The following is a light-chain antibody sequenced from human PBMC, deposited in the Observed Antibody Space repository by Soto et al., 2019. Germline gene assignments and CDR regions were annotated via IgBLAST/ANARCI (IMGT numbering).Light chain of an antibody. Sequence: QSALTQPASVSGSPGQSITISCTGTSSDVGGYNYVSWYQQHPGKAPKHMIYDVSNRPSGVSNRFSGSKSGNTASLTISGLQAEDEADYYCSSYTSSSTLSVVFGGGTKLTVL. CDR1: SSDVGGYNY. V-gene: IGLV2-14*01. J-gene: IGLJ2*01. CDR3: SSYTSSSTLSVV. CDR2: DVS.